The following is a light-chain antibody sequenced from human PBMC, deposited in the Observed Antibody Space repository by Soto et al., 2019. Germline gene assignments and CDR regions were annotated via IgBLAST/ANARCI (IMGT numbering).Light chain of an antibody. J-gene: IGLJ1*01. Sequence: QSALTQPRSVSGSPGQSVTISCTGTSSDVGGYNYVSWYQQHPGKAPKLMIYDVSKRPSGVPDRFSGSKSGNTASLTISGLQAEDEADYYCCSYAGSYTVVYVFGTGTKLTVL. CDR2: DVS. V-gene: IGLV2-11*01. CDR3: CSYAGSYTVVYV. CDR1: SSDVGGYNY.